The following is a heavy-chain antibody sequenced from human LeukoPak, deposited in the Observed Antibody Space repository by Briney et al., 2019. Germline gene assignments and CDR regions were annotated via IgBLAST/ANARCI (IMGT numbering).Heavy chain of an antibody. CDR3: ARSAGGSSSMAYYFDY. Sequence: GGSLRLSCAASGFTFSSYSMNWVRQAPGKGLEWVSSISSSSSYIYYADSVKGRFTISRDNAKNSLYLQMNSLRAEDTAVYYCARSAGGSSSMAYYFDYWGQGTLVTVSS. V-gene: IGHV3-21*01. D-gene: IGHD1-26*01. CDR1: GFTFSSYS. J-gene: IGHJ4*02. CDR2: ISSSSSYI.